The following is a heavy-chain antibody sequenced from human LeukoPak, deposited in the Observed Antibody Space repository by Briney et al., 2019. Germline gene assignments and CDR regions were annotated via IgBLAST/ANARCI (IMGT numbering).Heavy chain of an antibody. V-gene: IGHV3-21*01. J-gene: IGHJ4*02. CDR3: ARVPYYYDQDLDY. D-gene: IGHD3-22*01. Sequence: GGSLRLSCAASGFTFSSYSMNWVRQAPGKGLEWVSSISSSSSYIYYADSVKGRFTISRDNAKNSLYLQMNSLRAEDTAVYYCARVPYYYDQDLDYWGQGTLVTVSS. CDR2: ISSSSSYI. CDR1: GFTFSSYS.